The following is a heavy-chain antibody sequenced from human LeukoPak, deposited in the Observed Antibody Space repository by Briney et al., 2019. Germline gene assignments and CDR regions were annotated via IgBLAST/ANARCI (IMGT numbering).Heavy chain of an antibody. CDR2: IYSGGST. CDR1: GFTVSSNY. J-gene: IGHJ4*02. Sequence: TGGSLRLSCAASGFTVSSNYMSWVRQAPGKGLEWVSVIYSGGSTYYADSVKGRFTISRDNSKNTLYLQMNSLRAEDTAVYYCAKVLPPPPRTVSVLRFLEWDLFDYWGQGTLVTVSS. D-gene: IGHD3-3*01. V-gene: IGHV3-53*01. CDR3: AKVLPPPPRTVSVLRFLEWDLFDY.